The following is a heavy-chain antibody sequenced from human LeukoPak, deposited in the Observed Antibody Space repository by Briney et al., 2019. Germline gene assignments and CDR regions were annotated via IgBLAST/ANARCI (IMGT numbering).Heavy chain of an antibody. D-gene: IGHD4-11*01. CDR1: GYSFSNYW. Sequence: GQSLKISRKGSGYSFSNYWIAWVRQMPGKGLEYMGIIYPGDWDTRYSPSFRGQVTISVDKSISTAYLQWTSLKASDTAIYFCARAPTSVSNPYYFDSWGQGTLVTVSS. CDR3: ARAPTSVSNPYYFDS. J-gene: IGHJ4*02. V-gene: IGHV5-51*03. CDR2: IYPGDWDT.